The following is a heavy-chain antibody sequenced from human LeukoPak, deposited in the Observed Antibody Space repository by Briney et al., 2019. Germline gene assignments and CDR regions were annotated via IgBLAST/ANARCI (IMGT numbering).Heavy chain of an antibody. J-gene: IGHJ4*02. Sequence: GESLKISCKGFGYSFTSHWIGWVRQMSGKGLEWMGIIYPGDSDTRYSPSLQGQVTISADKSISTAYLQWSSLKASDTAMYYSARRNYYGSGSYSFDYWGQGTLVTVSS. D-gene: IGHD3-10*01. V-gene: IGHV5-51*01. CDR2: IYPGDSDT. CDR1: GYSFTSHW. CDR3: ARRNYYGSGSYSFDY.